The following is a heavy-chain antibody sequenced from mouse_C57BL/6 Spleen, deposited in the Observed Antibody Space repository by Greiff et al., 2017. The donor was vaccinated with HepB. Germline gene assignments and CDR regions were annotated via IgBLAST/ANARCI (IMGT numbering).Heavy chain of an antibody. CDR3: TTVDYSNPFDY. CDR2: IDPENGDT. J-gene: IGHJ2*01. Sequence: VHVKQSGAELVRPGASVKLSCTASGFNIKDDYMHWVKQRPEQGLEWIGWIDPENGDTEYASKFQGKATITADTSSNTAYLQLSSLTSEDTAAYYCTTVDYSNPFDYWGQGTTLTVSS. CDR1: GFNIKDDY. V-gene: IGHV14-4*01. D-gene: IGHD2-5*01.